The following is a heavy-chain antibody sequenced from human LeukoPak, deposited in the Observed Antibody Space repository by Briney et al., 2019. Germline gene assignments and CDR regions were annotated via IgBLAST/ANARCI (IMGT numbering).Heavy chain of an antibody. Sequence: ASVKVSCKASGGTFSSYAISWVRQAPGQGLEWMGRIIPILGIANYAQKFQGRVTITADESTSTAYMELSSLRSEDTAVYYCANKDTIFGVVSGWFDPWGQGTLVTVSS. CDR1: GGTFSSYA. V-gene: IGHV1-69*04. CDR2: IIPILGIA. CDR3: ANKDTIFGVVSGWFDP. D-gene: IGHD3-3*01. J-gene: IGHJ5*02.